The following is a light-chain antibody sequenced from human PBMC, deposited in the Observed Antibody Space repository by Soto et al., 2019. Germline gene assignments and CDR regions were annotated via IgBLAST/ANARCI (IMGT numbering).Light chain of an antibody. V-gene: IGLV2-14*01. CDR1: SSDVGGYNY. CDR2: EVS. J-gene: IGLJ1*01. Sequence: QSALTQPASVSGSPGQSITLSCTGTSSDVGGYNYVSWYQHHPGKAPKLMIYEVSNRPSGVSNRFSGSKSGNTASLSISGLQAEDEADYYCSSYAGSSTPYVFGTGTKLTVL. CDR3: SSYAGSSTPYV.